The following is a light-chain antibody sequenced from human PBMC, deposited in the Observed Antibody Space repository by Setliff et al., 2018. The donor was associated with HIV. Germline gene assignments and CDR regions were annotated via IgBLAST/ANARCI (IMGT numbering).Light chain of an antibody. J-gene: IGLJ1*01. CDR1: SSDVGGYNY. V-gene: IGLV2-8*01. Sequence: QSALTQPPSASGSPGQSVTISCTGTSSDVGGYNYVSWYQHHPGRPPKLLIYEVNQRPSGVPDRFSGSKSGNTASLTVSGLQAEDEADYYCSSYAGTNHPYVFGTGTKGTVL. CDR2: EVN. CDR3: SSYAGTNHPYV.